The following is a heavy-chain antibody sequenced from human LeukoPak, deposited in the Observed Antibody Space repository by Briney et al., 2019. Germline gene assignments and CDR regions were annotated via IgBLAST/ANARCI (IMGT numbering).Heavy chain of an antibody. J-gene: IGHJ6*02. V-gene: IGHV4-59*01. CDR3: AGKSPDYYYGMDV. CDR2: IYYSGST. CDR1: GGSISSYY. Sequence: SETLSLTCTVSGGSISSYYWSWIRQPPGKGLEWIGYIYYSGSTNYNPSLKSRVTISVDTSKNQFSLKLSSVTAADTAVYYCAGKSPDYYYGMDVWGQGTTVTVSS.